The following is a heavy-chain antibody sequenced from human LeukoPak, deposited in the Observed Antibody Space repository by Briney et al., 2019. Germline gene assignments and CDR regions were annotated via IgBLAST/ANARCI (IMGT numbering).Heavy chain of an antibody. D-gene: IGHD3-10*01. V-gene: IGHV3-21*01. CDR1: GFTFSSYS. J-gene: IGHJ4*02. CDR2: ISSSSSYI. CDR3: AGVALSTGTLKKGDY. Sequence: KPGGSLRLSCAASGFTFSSYSMNWVRQAPGKGLEWVSSISSSSSYIYYADSVKGRFTISRDNAKNSLYLQMNSLRAEDTAVYYCAGVALSTGTLKKGDYWGQGTLVTVSS.